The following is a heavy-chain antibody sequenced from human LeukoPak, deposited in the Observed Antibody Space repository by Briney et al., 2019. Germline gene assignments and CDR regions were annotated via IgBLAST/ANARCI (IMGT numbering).Heavy chain of an antibody. J-gene: IGHJ6*03. Sequence: PGRSLRLSCAASGFTFDDYAMHWVRQAPGKGLEWVSAISGSGGSTYYADSVKGRFTISRHNSKNTLYLEMNSLRGEDTAVYYCAKDRGMVYYYMEVWGKGTTVTVSS. CDR1: GFTFDDYA. CDR3: AKDRGMVYYYMEV. D-gene: IGHD3-10*01. CDR2: ISGSGGST. V-gene: IGHV3-23*01.